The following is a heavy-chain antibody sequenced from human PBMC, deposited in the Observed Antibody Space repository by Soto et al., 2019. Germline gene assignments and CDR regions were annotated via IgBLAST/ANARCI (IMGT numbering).Heavy chain of an antibody. J-gene: IGHJ4*02. CDR1: GFNFYDYA. CDR2: ISWNSGDT. V-gene: IGHV3-9*01. Sequence: HPGGSVRLSCAASGFNFYDYAMHWVRQAPGKGLEWVSGISWNSGDTDYVDSVKGRFTISRDNAKNSLYLQMNSLRPEDTAFYYCAKDRIAARGFAFDYWGQGTLVTVSS. CDR3: AKDRIAARGFAFDY. D-gene: IGHD6-25*01.